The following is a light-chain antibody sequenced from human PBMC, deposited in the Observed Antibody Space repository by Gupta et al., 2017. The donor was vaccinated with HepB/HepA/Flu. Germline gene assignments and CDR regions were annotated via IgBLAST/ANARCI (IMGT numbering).Light chain of an antibody. CDR3: QKRRRSPPCT. V-gene: IGKV3-20*01. CDR1: QSVRSSY. Sequence: EIVLTQSPRTLSLSPGERATLSCRASQSVRSSYLAWYQQKPGQSPRLLIYAASSRATGIPVRFSGSGSGTDFTITISRLETEDFAVYYCQKRRRSPPCTFGEGTKVEIK. J-gene: IGKJ2*02. CDR2: AAS.